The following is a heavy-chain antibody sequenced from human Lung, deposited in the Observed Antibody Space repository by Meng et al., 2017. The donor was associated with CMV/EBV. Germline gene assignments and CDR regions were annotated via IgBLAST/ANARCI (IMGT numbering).Heavy chain of an antibody. D-gene: IGHD6-13*01. CDR1: GFTFEDYD. CDR3: AKRAAGRYYFDY. V-gene: IGHV3-9*01. Sequence: SLKISXAASGFTFEDYDMDWVRQISGKGLEWVSRISWNGGFVGYADSVKGRFTISRDNAKNSLYLQMNSLRVEDTALYYCAKRAAGRYYFDYWGQGTLVTVSS. CDR2: ISWNGGFV. J-gene: IGHJ4*02.